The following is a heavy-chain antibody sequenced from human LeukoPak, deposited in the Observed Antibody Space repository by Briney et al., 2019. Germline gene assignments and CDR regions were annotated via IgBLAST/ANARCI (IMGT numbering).Heavy chain of an antibody. J-gene: IGHJ4*02. D-gene: IGHD5-18*01. Sequence: SETLSLTCTVSGGSVRSGGYYWSWIRQSPGKGLEWIGYIYYSGSTNYNPSLESRVTVSADTSKNQFSLKLSSVTTADTAVYYCAGDSYGFDYWGQGILVTVSS. CDR2: IYYSGST. CDR3: AGDSYGFDY. V-gene: IGHV4-61*08. CDR1: GGSVRSGGYY.